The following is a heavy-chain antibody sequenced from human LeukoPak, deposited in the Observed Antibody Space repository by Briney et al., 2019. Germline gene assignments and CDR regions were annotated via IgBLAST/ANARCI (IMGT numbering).Heavy chain of an antibody. CDR1: GFTFDDYA. J-gene: IGHJ4*02. CDR3: AKAGRPGIAAAGTD. D-gene: IGHD6-13*01. CDR2: ISWNSGSI. V-gene: IGHV3-9*03. Sequence: GGSLRLSCAASGFTFDDYAMHWVRQAPGKDLEWVSGISWNSGSIGYADSVKGRFTISRDNAKNSLYLQMNSLRAQDMALYYCAKAGRPGIAAAGTDWGQGTLVTVSS.